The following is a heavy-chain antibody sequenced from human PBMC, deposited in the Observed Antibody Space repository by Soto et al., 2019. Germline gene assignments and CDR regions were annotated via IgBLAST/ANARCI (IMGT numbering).Heavy chain of an antibody. Sequence: ASVKVSCKASGYTFTSYGISWVRQAPGQGLEWMGWISAYNGNTNYAQKLQGRVTMTTDTSTSTAYMELRSLRSDDTAVYYCARDRGGWNTAMANDYWGQGTLVTVSS. CDR2: ISAYNGNT. CDR1: GYTFTSYG. D-gene: IGHD5-18*01. CDR3: ARDRGGWNTAMANDY. V-gene: IGHV1-18*01. J-gene: IGHJ4*02.